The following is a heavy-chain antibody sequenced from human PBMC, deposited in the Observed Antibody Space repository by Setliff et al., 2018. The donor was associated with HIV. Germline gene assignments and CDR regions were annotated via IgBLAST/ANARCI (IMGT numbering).Heavy chain of an antibody. J-gene: IGHJ6*02. Sequence: PGESLKISCKTSGYVFTSYWIGWVRQTPGKGLEWVGTIYPGNSDTRYSPSFQGQVTISADQSTSTTYLHWSSLKASYTAMYYCTRHSGSSPIAYFGMDVWGQGTTVTVSS. CDR1: GYVFTSYW. D-gene: IGHD3-10*01. CDR3: TRHSGSSPIAYFGMDV. CDR2: IYPGNSDT. V-gene: IGHV5-51*01.